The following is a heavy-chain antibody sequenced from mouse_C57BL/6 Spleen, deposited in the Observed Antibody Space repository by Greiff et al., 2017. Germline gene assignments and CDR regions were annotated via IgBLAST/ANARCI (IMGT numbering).Heavy chain of an antibody. CDR1: GYTFTSYW. CDR3: ARDGGILFITTVVAGYYFDY. V-gene: IGHV1-55*01. D-gene: IGHD1-1*01. CDR2: IYPGSGST. Sequence: VQLQQPGAELVKPGASVKMSCKASGYTFTSYWITWVKQRPGQGLEWIGDIYPGSGSTNYNEKFKSKATLTVDTSSSTAYMQLSSLTSEDSAVYYCARDGGILFITTVVAGYYFDYWGQGTTLTVSS. J-gene: IGHJ2*01.